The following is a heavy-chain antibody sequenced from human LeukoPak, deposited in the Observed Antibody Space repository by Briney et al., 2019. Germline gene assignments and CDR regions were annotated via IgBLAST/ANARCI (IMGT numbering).Heavy chain of an antibody. J-gene: IGHJ4*02. CDR1: GGSISSSY. Sequence: SETLSLTCTVSGGSISSSYWSWIRQSPGKGLEWIGYLSYSGNTKYNPSLKSRVTISVDTSENQFSLKLSSVTAADTAVYFCARGLDDYWGQGTLVTVSS. CDR3: ARGLDDY. CDR2: LSYSGNT. D-gene: IGHD1-1*01. V-gene: IGHV4-59*12.